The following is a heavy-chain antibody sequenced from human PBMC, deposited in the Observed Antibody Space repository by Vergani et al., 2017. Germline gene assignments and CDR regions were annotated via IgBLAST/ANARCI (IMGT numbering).Heavy chain of an antibody. D-gene: IGHD3-10*01. J-gene: IGHJ4*02. Sequence: QVKLQESGPGLVKPSETLSLTCTVSGASVNSYYWSWIRHPPGKGLEWMGHVSFRRDTLYDPSVKGRMTISLNTSSNQFSLYLTSVTAADTAVYYCARSRRYYGAGSPDYWGQGTLVTVSS. CDR3: ARSRRYYGAGSPDY. V-gene: IGHV4-59*02. CDR2: VSFRRDT. CDR1: GASVNSYY.